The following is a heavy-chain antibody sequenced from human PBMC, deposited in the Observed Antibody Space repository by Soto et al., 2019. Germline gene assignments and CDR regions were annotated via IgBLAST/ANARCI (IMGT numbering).Heavy chain of an antibody. Sequence: EVPLVESGGGLVQPGGSLRLSCAASGFTFSSYWMHWVRQAPGKGLVWVSRINSDGSSTSYADSVKGRFTISRDNAKNTLYLQMNSLRAEDTAVYYCATLYSGSYRTPFDYWGQGTLVTVSS. D-gene: IGHD1-26*01. J-gene: IGHJ4*02. CDR2: INSDGSST. CDR3: ATLYSGSYRTPFDY. CDR1: GFTFSSYW. V-gene: IGHV3-74*01.